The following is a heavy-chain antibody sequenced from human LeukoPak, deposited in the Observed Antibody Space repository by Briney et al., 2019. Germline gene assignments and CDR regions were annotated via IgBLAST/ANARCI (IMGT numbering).Heavy chain of an antibody. CDR1: GGTFSSYA. V-gene: IGHV1-46*01. D-gene: IGHD6-19*01. J-gene: IGHJ5*02. CDR3: ARGYSSGGWFDP. Sequence: GASVKVSCKASGGTFSSYAISWVRQAPGQGLEWMGIINPSGGSTSYAQKFQGRVTMTRDTSTSTVYMELSSLRSEDTAVYYCARGYSSGGWFDPWGQGTLVTVSS. CDR2: INPSGGST.